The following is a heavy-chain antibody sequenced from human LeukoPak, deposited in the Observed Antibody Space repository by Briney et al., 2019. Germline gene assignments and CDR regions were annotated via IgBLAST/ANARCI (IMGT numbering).Heavy chain of an antibody. CDR1: GFTFSVTW. CDR3: TRGAPQADVFDI. V-gene: IGHV3-15*01. D-gene: IGHD1-26*01. J-gene: IGHJ3*02. CDR2: FKSKVAGGTT. Sequence: PGGSLRLSCGASGFTFSVTWRSWVRRAPGRGLEWVGRFKSKVAGGTTDYAAPVAGRFTISRDDSKNMLYLQMNSLKTEDTGVYYCTRGAPQADVFDIWGQGTMVTVSS.